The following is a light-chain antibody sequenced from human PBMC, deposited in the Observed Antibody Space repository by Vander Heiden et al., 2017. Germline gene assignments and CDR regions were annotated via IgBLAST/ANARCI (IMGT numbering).Light chain of an antibody. V-gene: IGLV3-1*01. CDR2: QDS. CDR3: QEWNSSTVV. J-gene: IGLJ2*01. Sequence: SYELTQPPSVSVSPGQTASITCSGDKLGDKYAGWYQQKPGQSLVLCSYQDSKRPSGIPERFSGSNSANTATLTISGTQAVDESYYYSQEWNSSTVVLGGGTKLTVL. CDR1: KLGDKY.